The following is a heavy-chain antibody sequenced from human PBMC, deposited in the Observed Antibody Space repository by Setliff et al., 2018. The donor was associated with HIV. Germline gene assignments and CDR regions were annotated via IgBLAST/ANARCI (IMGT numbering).Heavy chain of an antibody. V-gene: IGHV4-39*01. CDR3: ARLSGGMVPNY. D-gene: IGHD3-10*01. CDR2: IHHSGTA. CDR1: GGSITRTPYY. J-gene: IGHJ4*02. Sequence: PSETLSLTCTVSGGSITRTPYYWGWIRQPPGKGLEWIGSIHHSGTAYDHPSLKSRVTISVDPSKNQILLRLSSVTAADTAVYYCARLSGGMVPNYWGQGTLVTVSS.